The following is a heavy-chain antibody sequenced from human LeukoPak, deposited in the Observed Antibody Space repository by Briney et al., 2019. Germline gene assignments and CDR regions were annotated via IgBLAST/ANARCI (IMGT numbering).Heavy chain of an antibody. CDR3: ARERDDFWSGYPGLDP. V-gene: IGHV3-48*03. J-gene: IGHJ5*02. CDR2: ISSSGSTI. Sequence: PGGSLRLSCAASGFTFSSYEMNWVRQAPGKGLEWVSYISSSGSTIYYADSVKGRFTISRDNAKNSLYLQMNSLRAEDTAVYYCARERDDFWSGYPGLDPWGQGTLVTVSS. CDR1: GFTFSSYE. D-gene: IGHD3-3*01.